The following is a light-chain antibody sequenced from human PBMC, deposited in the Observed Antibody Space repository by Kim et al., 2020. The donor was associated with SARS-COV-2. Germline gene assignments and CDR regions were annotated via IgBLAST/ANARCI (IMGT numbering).Light chain of an antibody. V-gene: IGLV1-47*02. CDR2: SNN. CDR3: AVWDGTLSGHVL. CDR1: RSNIGRFY. J-gene: IGLJ2*01. Sequence: QRVTFFCSESRSNIGRFYVYWYHHLPIRAPKLLVYSNNQRPSRVPNRFSGSKSGTSASLAISGLQSEDEGDYYCAVWDGTLSGHVLFGGGTQLTVL.